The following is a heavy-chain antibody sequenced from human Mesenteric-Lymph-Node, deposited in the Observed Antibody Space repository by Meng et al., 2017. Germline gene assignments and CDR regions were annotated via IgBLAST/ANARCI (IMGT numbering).Heavy chain of an antibody. CDR1: GDSISSGEYF. J-gene: IGHJ4*02. Sequence: VQLRESGPGLVKPSGSLSRTCAFLGDSISSGEYFWSWIRQAPGKGLEWIGYMDYRGSTFYNPSLKRRVTISVDTSKNQFSLKLSSVTAADTAVYFCARGELLWDYWGQGTLVTVSS. D-gene: IGHD2-2*01. CDR3: ARGELLWDY. CDR2: MDYRGST. V-gene: IGHV4-30-4*01.